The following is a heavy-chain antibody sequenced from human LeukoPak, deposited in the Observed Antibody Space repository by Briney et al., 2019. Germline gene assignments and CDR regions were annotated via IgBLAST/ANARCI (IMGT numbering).Heavy chain of an antibody. V-gene: IGHV1-24*01. CDR2: FDPEDGET. CDR1: GYTLTELS. J-gene: IGHJ4*02. CDR3: ATDSHFDWGGIRGYFDY. Sequence: ASVKVSCKVSGYTLTELSMHWVRQAPGKGLEWMGGFDPEDGETIYAQKFQGRVTMTEDTSTDTAYMELSSLRSEDTAVYYCATDSHFDWGGIRGYFDYWGQGTLVTVSS. D-gene: IGHD3-16*01.